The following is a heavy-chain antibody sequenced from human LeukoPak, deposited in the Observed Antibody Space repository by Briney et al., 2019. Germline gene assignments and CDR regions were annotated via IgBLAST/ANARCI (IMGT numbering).Heavy chain of an antibody. D-gene: IGHD1-26*01. CDR2: INPNSGGT. CDR3: ARPPYSGSYYTDY. V-gene: IGHV1-2*02. CDR1: GYTFTGYY. Sequence: GASVKVSCKASGYTFTGYYMHWVRQAPGQGLEWMGWINPNSGGTNYAQKFQGRVTMTRDTSISTAYMELSRLRSDDTAVYYCARPPYSGSYYTDYWGQGTLVTVSS. J-gene: IGHJ4*02.